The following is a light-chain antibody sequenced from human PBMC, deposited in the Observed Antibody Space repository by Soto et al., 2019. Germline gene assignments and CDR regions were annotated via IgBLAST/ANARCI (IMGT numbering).Light chain of an antibody. CDR3: QQYHNLWT. CDR2: KAS. V-gene: IGKV1-5*03. CDR1: QSISSW. J-gene: IGKJ1*01. Sequence: DIQMTQSPSTLSASVGDRVTITCRASQSISSWLAWYQQKPGKAPKLLIYKASSLESGVPSRFSGSGSGTEFTLTISSLQPDDFALYYCQQYHNLWTFGQGTKVDIK.